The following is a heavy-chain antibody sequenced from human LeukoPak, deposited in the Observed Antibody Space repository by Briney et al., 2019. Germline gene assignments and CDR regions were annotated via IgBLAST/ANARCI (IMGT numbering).Heavy chain of an antibody. CDR2: VYYSGST. Sequence: SETLSLTCTVSGGSISTSSYYWGWIRQPPGKGLEWIASVYYSGSTYYNPSLKSRVTISIDTSTNQFSLRLSSVTAADTAVYHCARDLGSHTFDPWGQGTLVTVSS. V-gene: IGHV4-39*07. J-gene: IGHJ5*02. CDR1: GGSISTSSYY. CDR3: ARDLGSHTFDP.